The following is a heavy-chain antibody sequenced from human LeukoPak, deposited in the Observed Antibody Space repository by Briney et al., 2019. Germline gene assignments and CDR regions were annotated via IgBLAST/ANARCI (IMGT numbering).Heavy chain of an antibody. V-gene: IGHV4-59*01. CDR1: GGSISSYY. J-gene: IGHJ6*02. D-gene: IGHD6-13*01. CDR3: ARLPPVAAAEDYYYHYGMGV. Sequence: SETLSLTCTVSGGSISSYYWSWIRQPPGKGLEWIGYIYYRGSTNYNPSLKSRVTISVDTSKNQFSLKLSSVTAADTAVYYCARLPPVAAAEDYYYHYGMGVWGQGTTVTVSS. CDR2: IYYRGST.